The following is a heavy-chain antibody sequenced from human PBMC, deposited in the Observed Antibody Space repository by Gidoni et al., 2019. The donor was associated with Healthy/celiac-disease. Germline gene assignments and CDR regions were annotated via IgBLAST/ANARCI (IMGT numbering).Heavy chain of an antibody. D-gene: IGHD2-21*01. Sequence: DGQLVEYGGSLIKPCRSLRLRCAAYGFTFRSYSMNWGRQAPAKGLEWVSSISSSSSYIYYADSVKGRFTISRDNAQNSLYLQMNSLRAEDTAVYYCARVVMGRYFDYWGQGTLVTVSS. V-gene: IGHV3-21*01. CDR1: GFTFRSYS. CDR3: ARVVMGRYFDY. J-gene: IGHJ4*02. CDR2: ISSSSSYI.